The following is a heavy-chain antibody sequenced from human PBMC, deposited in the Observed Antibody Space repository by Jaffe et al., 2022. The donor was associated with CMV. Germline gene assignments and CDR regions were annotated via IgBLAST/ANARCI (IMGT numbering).Heavy chain of an antibody. D-gene: IGHD2-2*01. CDR1: GFTFSNAW. CDR3: TTDIVVVPAAHSLYNWFDP. J-gene: IGHJ5*02. Sequence: EVQLVESGGGLVKPGGSLRLSCAASGFTFSNAWMSWVRQAPGKGLEWVGRIKSKTDGGTTDYAAPVKGRFTISRDDSKNTLYLQMNSLKTEDTAVYYCTTDIVVVPAAHSLYNWFDPWGQGTLVTVSS. CDR2: IKSKTDGGTT. V-gene: IGHV3-15*01.